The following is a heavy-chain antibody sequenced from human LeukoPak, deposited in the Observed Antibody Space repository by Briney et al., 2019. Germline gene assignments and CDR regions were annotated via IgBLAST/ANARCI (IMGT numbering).Heavy chain of an antibody. CDR2: INTKTGGT. CDR1: GYAFSGYY. CDR3: ARIGQQLGTDAFDL. Sequence: ASVKVSCKASGYAFSGYYMHWVRQAPGQGLEWMAWINTKTGGTKYAQKFQGWVSMTRDTSITTAYMELSRLRSDDTAVYYCARIGQQLGTDAFDLWGQGTKVNVSS. V-gene: IGHV1-2*04. J-gene: IGHJ3*01. D-gene: IGHD6-13*01.